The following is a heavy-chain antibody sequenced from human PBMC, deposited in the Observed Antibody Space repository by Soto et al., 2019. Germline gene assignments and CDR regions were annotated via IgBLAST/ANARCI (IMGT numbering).Heavy chain of an antibody. D-gene: IGHD6-13*01. CDR3: ARSVSAAASDY. J-gene: IGHJ4*02. CDR2: IYWDDDK. V-gene: IGHV2-5*02. CDR1: LFSLSSSGVV. Sequence: QITLKESCPTLVKPTQTLTLTCTSALFSLSSSGVVVGWIRQPPGKTLEWLALIYWDDDKRYSPSLKSRLTINTHTTKSQVVLKMTNTDTVDTATYYCARSVSAAASDYWGQRTMGTDSS.